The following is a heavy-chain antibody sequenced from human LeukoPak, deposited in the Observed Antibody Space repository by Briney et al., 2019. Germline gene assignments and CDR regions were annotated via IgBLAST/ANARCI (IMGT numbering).Heavy chain of an antibody. J-gene: IGHJ6*03. Sequence: SVKVSCKASGGTFGSYAISWVRQAPGRGLEWMGGIIPIFGTANYAQKFQGRVTITTDESTSTAYMELSSLRSEDTAVYYCARDGRITIFGYYYYYYMDVWGKGTTVTVSS. D-gene: IGHD3-3*01. CDR1: GGTFGSYA. CDR2: IIPIFGTA. CDR3: ARDGRITIFGYYYYYYMDV. V-gene: IGHV1-69*05.